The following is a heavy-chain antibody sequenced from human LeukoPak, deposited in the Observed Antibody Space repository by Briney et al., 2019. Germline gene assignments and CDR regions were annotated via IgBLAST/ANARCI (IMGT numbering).Heavy chain of an antibody. CDR1: GFTFSSYV. J-gene: IGHJ4*02. CDR2: ITGSGTTI. D-gene: IGHD2/OR15-2a*01. CDR3: ARERTTIVSGTTIGAY. V-gene: IGHV3-48*03. Sequence: GGSLRLSCAASGFTFSSYVMSRVRQAPGKGLEWISYITGSGTTIYYADSVKGRFTISRDNAKNSLYLQMNSLRADDTAVYYCARERTTIVSGTTIGAYWGQGTLVTVSS.